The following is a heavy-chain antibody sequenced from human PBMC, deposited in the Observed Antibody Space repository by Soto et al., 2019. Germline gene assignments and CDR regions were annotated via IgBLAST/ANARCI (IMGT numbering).Heavy chain of an antibody. CDR2: ISAYSGNT. D-gene: IGHD4-17*01. CDR1: GYTFTYYE. V-gene: IGHV1-18*04. J-gene: IGHJ4*01. CDR3: ARGVKAGDYGDYGRYYFDY. Sequence: ASVKVSCKASGYTFTYYEITWVRQAPGQGLEWMGWISAYSGNTNYAQKLQGRLTMTTDTSTNTAYMELRSLRSDDTAVYYCARGVKAGDYGDYGRYYFDYWGHGTLVTVSS.